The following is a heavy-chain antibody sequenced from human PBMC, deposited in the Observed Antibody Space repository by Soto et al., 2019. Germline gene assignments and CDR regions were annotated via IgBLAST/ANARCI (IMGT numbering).Heavy chain of an antibody. D-gene: IGHD3-10*01. Sequence: QVQLVQSGAEVKKPGASVKVSCKASGYTFTSYGISWVRQAPGQGLEWMGWISAYNGNTNYAQKLQGRVTMTTDTSTSTAYMELRSLRSDDTAVYYCARETRLEWFGELTPWFDYWGQGTLVTVSS. V-gene: IGHV1-18*01. J-gene: IGHJ4*02. CDR3: ARETRLEWFGELTPWFDY. CDR2: ISAYNGNT. CDR1: GYTFTSYG.